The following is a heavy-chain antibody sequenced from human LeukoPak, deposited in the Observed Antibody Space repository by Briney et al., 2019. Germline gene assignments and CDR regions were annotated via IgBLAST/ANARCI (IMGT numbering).Heavy chain of an antibody. J-gene: IGHJ6*02. CDR2: ISGSGGST. Sequence: GGSLRLSCAASGFTFSSYAMSWVRQAPGKGLEWVSAISGSGGSTYYADSVKGRFTISRDNSKNTLYLQMNSLRAEDTAVYYCAKDDSSGYYLYYYYGMDVWGQGTTVTVSS. CDR1: GFTFSSYA. V-gene: IGHV3-23*01. D-gene: IGHD3-22*01. CDR3: AKDDSSGYYLYYYYGMDV.